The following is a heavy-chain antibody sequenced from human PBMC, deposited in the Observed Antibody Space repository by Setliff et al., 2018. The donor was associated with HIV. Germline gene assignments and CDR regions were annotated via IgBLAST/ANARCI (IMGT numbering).Heavy chain of an antibody. CDR1: GDSISSNNYY. CDR2: IYHNGIT. CDR3: ARRIYGNNPYFDY. J-gene: IGHJ4*02. V-gene: IGHV4-39*07. D-gene: IGHD4-17*01. Sequence: SETLSLTCTVSGDSISSNNYYWAWIRQPPGKGLEWIGSIYHNGITYYNPSLKSRVTISVDTSQNQFSLKLSSVTAADTAIYYCARRIYGNNPYFDYWSQGTLVTVSS.